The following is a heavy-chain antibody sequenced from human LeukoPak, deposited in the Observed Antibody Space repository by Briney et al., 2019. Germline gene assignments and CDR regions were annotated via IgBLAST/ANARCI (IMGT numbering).Heavy chain of an antibody. D-gene: IGHD6-6*01. Sequence: GGSLRLSCAASEFIVSINYMTWVRQAPGKGLEWVSLIYSRGDTKYADSVKGRFTISRDNSKNTLYLQMSSLRVEDTAVYYCTRDPRHLDSWGQGTLVTVSS. J-gene: IGHJ4*02. CDR1: EFIVSINY. CDR2: IYSRGDT. CDR3: TRDPRHLDS. V-gene: IGHV3-66*01.